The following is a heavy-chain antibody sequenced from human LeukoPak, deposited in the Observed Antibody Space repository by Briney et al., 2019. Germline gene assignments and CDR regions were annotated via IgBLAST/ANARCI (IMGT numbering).Heavy chain of an antibody. J-gene: IGHJ4*02. V-gene: IGHV4-39*01. CDR3: ASGDIVVVPAAMDY. D-gene: IGHD2-2*01. Sequence: PSETLSLTCPVSGGSISSSCYYWGWIRQPPGKGLEWIGSIYYSGSTYYNPSLKSRVTISVDTSKNQFSLKLSSVTAADTAVYYCASGDIVVVPAAMDYWGQGTLVTVSS. CDR1: GGSISSSCYY. CDR2: IYYSGST.